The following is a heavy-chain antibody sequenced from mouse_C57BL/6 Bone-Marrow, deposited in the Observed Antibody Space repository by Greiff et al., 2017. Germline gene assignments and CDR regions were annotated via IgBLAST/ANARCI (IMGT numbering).Heavy chain of an antibody. D-gene: IGHD2-14*01. V-gene: IGHV1-54*01. Sequence: VQVVESGAELVRPGTSVKVSCKASGYAFTNYLIEWVKQRPGQGLEWIGVINPGSGGTNYNEKFKGKATLTADKSSSTAYMQLSSLTSEDSAVYFCARDYRGYFDYWGQGTTLTVSS. CDR1: GYAFTNYL. J-gene: IGHJ2*01. CDR3: ARDYRGYFDY. CDR2: INPGSGGT.